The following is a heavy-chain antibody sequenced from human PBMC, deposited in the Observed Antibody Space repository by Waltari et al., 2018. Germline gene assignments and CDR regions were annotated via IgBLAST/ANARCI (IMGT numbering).Heavy chain of an antibody. CDR2: IYPGDSDT. J-gene: IGHJ5*02. D-gene: IGHD5-12*01. CDR1: GYSFTSYW. CDR3: ARSWMATINLGWFDP. Sequence: EVQLVQSGAEVKKPGESLKISCKGSGYSFTSYWIGWVRQMPGKGLEWMGIIYPGDSDTIYRPSFQGQVTISADKSISTAYLQWSSLKASDTAMYYCARSWMATINLGWFDPWGQGTLVTVSS. V-gene: IGHV5-51*01.